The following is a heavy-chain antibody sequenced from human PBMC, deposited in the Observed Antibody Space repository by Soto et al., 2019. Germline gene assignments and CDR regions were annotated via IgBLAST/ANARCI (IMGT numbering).Heavy chain of an antibody. CDR2: IIPIFGTA. Sequence: RASVKVSCKASGGTFSSYAISWVRQAPGQGLEWMGGIIPIFGTANYAQKFQGRVTITADESTSTAYMELSSLRSEDTAVYYCARDFSQQLVPGYYYGMDVWGQGTTVTVSS. D-gene: IGHD6-13*01. CDR1: GGTFSSYA. V-gene: IGHV1-69*13. CDR3: ARDFSQQLVPGYYYGMDV. J-gene: IGHJ6*02.